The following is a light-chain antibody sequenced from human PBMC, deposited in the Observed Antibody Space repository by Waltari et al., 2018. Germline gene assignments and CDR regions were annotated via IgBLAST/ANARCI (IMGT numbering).Light chain of an antibody. CDR2: DAS. Sequence: DIQMTQSPSTLSASVGDRVTITCRASQSIRSWLAWYQLRPGKAPKLLISDASILERGVPSRFSGSGSGTEFTLTINSLQPDDFATYYCHQYTNFPLTFGGGTTVEIK. CDR3: HQYTNFPLT. CDR1: QSIRSW. J-gene: IGKJ4*01. V-gene: IGKV1-5*01.